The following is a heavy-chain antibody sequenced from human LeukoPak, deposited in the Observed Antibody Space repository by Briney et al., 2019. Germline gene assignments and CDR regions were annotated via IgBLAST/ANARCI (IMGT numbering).Heavy chain of an antibody. CDR3: ARSAEYYYDSSLHAFDI. CDR2: ISGSGGST. J-gene: IGHJ3*02. V-gene: IGHV3-23*01. Sequence: GGSLRLSCAASGFTFSSYAMSWVRQAPGKGLEWVSAISGSGGSTYYADSVKGRFTISRDNAKNSLNLQMNSPRAEDTAVYYCARSAEYYYDSSLHAFDIWGQGTMVTVSS. D-gene: IGHD3-22*01. CDR1: GFTFSSYA.